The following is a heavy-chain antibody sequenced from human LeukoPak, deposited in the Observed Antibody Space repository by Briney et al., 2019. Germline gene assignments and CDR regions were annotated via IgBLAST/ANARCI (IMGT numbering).Heavy chain of an antibody. CDR3: ARGALDYGDYDDYFDY. CDR1: GGSLSGYF. V-gene: IGHV4-34*01. Sequence: SETLSLTCAVYGGSLSGYFWSWIRQPPGKGLEWIGEINHSGRTKYNPSLKSRVTISVDTSNNQVSLKLSSVTAADTAVYYCARGALDYGDYDDYFDYWGQGTLVTVSS. D-gene: IGHD4-17*01. J-gene: IGHJ4*02. CDR2: INHSGRT.